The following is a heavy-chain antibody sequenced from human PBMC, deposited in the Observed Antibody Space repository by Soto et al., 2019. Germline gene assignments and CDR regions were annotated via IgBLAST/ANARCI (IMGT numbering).Heavy chain of an antibody. CDR3: AKDSGYNYGYFRWFDP. V-gene: IGHV4-59*01. CDR1: GGSISSYY. J-gene: IGHJ5*02. CDR2: IFYSGST. D-gene: IGHD5-18*01. Sequence: PSETLSLTCTVSGGSISSYYWSWIRQPPGKGLEWIGYIFYSGSTNYNPALKSRVTISVDTSKSQFSQKLSSVTAADTAVYYCAKDSGYNYGYFRWFDPWGQGTLVTVSS.